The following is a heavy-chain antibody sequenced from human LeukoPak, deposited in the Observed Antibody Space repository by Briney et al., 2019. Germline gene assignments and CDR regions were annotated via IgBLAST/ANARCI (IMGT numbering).Heavy chain of an antibody. V-gene: IGHV3-23*01. J-gene: IGHJ4*02. CDR2: ISGSGGST. D-gene: IGHD3-22*01. CDR1: GFTFSSYA. Sequence: AGGSLRLSCAASGFTFSSYAMSWVRQAPGKGLEWVSAISGSGGSTYYADSVKGRFTISRDDSKNTLYLQMNSLRAEDTAVYYCAKKVYYDSSSYIDYWGQGTLVTVSS. CDR3: AKKVYYDSSSYIDY.